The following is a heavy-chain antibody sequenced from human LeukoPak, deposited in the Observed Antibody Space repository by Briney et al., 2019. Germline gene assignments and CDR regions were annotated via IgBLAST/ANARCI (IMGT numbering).Heavy chain of an antibody. V-gene: IGHV4-34*01. CDR3: ARAAAGSYYYGMDV. CDR2: INHSGST. J-gene: IGHJ6*02. CDR1: GGSFSGYY. D-gene: IGHD6-13*01. Sequence: PSETLSLTCAVYGGSFSGYYWSWIRQPPGKGLEWIGEINHSGSTNYNPSLKSRVTISVDTSKNQFSLKLSSVTAADTAVYYCARAAAGSYYYGMDVRGQGTTVTVSS.